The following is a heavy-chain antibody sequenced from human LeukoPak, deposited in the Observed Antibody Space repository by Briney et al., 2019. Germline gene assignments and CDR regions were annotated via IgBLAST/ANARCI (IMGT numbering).Heavy chain of an antibody. D-gene: IGHD6-13*01. J-gene: IGHJ4*02. CDR3: ARDPPGIAASVSGG. CDR1: GFTVSNNY. V-gene: IGHV3-53*01. Sequence: PGGSLRLSCKASGFTVSNNYMNWVRQAPGKGREWVALIYSGGTTNYADSVKGRFTISRDNSKNTLYLQMTNVRVEDTAVYYCARDPPGIAASVSGGWGQGTLVTVSS. CDR2: IYSGGTT.